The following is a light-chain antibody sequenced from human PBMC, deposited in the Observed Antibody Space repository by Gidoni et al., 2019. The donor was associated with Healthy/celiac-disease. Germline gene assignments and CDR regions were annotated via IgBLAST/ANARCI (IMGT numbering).Light chain of an antibody. CDR1: SSNIGSNY. J-gene: IGLJ2*01. Sequence: QSVLTQPPSSSGTPGQRVTIACSGSSSNIGSNYVYWYQQLPGTAPKLLIYRNNQRPSGVPDRFSGSKSGTSASLAISGLRSEDAADYYCAAWDASLSGLVVFGGGTKLTVL. V-gene: IGLV1-47*01. CDR3: AAWDASLSGLVV. CDR2: RNN.